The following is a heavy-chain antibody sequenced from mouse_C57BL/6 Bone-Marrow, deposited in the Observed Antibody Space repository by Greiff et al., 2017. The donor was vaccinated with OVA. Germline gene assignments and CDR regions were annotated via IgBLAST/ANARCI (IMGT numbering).Heavy chain of an antibody. CDR3: AREGWIYYDYPYWYFDV. J-gene: IGHJ1*03. D-gene: IGHD2-4*01. CDR1: GYTFTSYW. V-gene: IGHV1-69*01. CDR2: IDPSDSYT. Sequence: QVQLQQPGAELVMPGASVKLSCKASGYTFTSYWMHWVKQRPGQGLEWIGEIDPSDSYTNYNQKFKGKSTLTVDKSSSTAYMQLSSLTSEDSAVYYCAREGWIYYDYPYWYFDVWGTGTTVTVSS.